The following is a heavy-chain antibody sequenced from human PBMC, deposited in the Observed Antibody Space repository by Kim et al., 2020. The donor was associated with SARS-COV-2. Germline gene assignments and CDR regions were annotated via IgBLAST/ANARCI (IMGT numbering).Heavy chain of an antibody. CDR3: ARGYYDSSGTFDY. Sequence: SETLSLTCTVSGGSVSSGSYYWSWIRQPPGKGLEWIGYIYYSGSTNYNPSLKSRVTISVDTSKNQFSLKLSSVTAADTAVYYCARGYYDSSGTFDYWGQG. CDR1: GGSVSSGSYY. V-gene: IGHV4-61*01. CDR2: IYYSGST. D-gene: IGHD3-22*01. J-gene: IGHJ4*02.